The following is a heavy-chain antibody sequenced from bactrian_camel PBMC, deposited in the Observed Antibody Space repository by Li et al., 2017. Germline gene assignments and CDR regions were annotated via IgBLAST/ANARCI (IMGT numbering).Heavy chain of an antibody. CDR2: IYTGDYDDGTT. D-gene: IGHD2*01. V-gene: IGHV3S1*01. CDR1: LIVYPTWSFC. J-gene: IGHJ4*01. Sequence: QLVESGGGSVQAGGSLTLSCEASLIVYPTWSFCMGWFRQAPGKEREGVAAIYTGDYDDGTTYYTDSVKGRFTISRDNAKNTLYLQMNSLKLEDTAMYYCAAHLWSGGNCLRQNDYTYWGQGTQVTVS. CDR3: AAHLWSGGNCLRQNDYTY.